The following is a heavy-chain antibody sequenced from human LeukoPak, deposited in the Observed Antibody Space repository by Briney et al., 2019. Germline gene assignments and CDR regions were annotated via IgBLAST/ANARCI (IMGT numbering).Heavy chain of an antibody. V-gene: IGHV3-33*03. CDR2: IWFDGSNH. J-gene: IGHJ4*02. D-gene: IGHD2-2*01. CDR3: AKARRGSCSSTSCPFDY. CDR1: GFTFNAFA. Sequence: GGSLRLSCAASGFTFNAFAMHWLRQAPGKGLEWVAVIWFDGSNHYYADSVKGRFTVSRDNSKNTLYLQMNSLRAEDTAVYYCAKARRGSCSSTSCPFDYWGQGTLVTVSS.